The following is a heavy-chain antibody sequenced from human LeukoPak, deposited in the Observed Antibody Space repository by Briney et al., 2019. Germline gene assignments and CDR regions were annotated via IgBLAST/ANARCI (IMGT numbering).Heavy chain of an antibody. D-gene: IGHD4-11*01. CDR2: ISDSGGST. CDR3: AKDQERFIQSAGAFDN. Sequence: PGGSLRLSCAASGFTFSSYAMSWVRQAPGKGLEWVSAISDSGGSTYYADSVKGRFTISRDNSKNTLYLQMNSLRAEDTAVYYCAKDQERFIQSAGAFDNWGQGTLVTVSS. J-gene: IGHJ4*02. V-gene: IGHV3-23*01. CDR1: GFTFSSYA.